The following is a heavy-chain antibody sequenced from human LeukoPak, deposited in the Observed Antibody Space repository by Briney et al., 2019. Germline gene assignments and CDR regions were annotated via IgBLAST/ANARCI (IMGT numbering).Heavy chain of an antibody. CDR1: GDYISSSSYY. CDR2: IYHSGRT. Sequence: SEXLSLTCAVSGDYISSSSYYWGWIRQSPGTGLEWIGDIYHSGRTYYNPSLKSRVAISIDTSKNQFSLRLRSMTAADTAVFYCARRRYYDSTGYFEWGRGTLVTVSS. CDR3: ARRRYYDSTGYFE. J-gene: IGHJ1*01. D-gene: IGHD3-22*01. V-gene: IGHV4-39*01.